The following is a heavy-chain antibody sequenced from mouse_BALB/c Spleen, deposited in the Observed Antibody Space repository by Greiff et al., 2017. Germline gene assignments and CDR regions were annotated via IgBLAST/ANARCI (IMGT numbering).Heavy chain of an antibody. CDR2: INPSNGRT. D-gene: IGHD3-3*01. J-gene: IGHJ4*01. CDR1: GYTFTSYW. V-gene: IGHV1S81*02. CDR3: ARRGDGDY. Sequence: QVQLQQPGAELVKPGASVKLSCKASGYTFTSYWMHWVKQRPGQGLEWIGEINPSNGRTNYNEKFKSKATLTVDKSSSTAYMQLSSLTSEDSAVYYCARRGDGDYWGQGTSVTVSS.